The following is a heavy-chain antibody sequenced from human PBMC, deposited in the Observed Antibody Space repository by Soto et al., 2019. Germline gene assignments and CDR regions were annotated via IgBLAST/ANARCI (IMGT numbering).Heavy chain of an antibody. D-gene: IGHD3-10*01. Sequence: GGSLRLSCAASGFTFSSYGMHWVRQAPGKGLEWVAVISYDGSNKYYADSVKGRFTISRDNSKNTLYLQMNSLRAEDTAVYYCAKDALWFGESPLYYYYYYMDVWGKGTTVTVSS. J-gene: IGHJ6*03. CDR3: AKDALWFGESPLYYYYYYMDV. V-gene: IGHV3-30*18. CDR1: GFTFSSYG. CDR2: ISYDGSNK.